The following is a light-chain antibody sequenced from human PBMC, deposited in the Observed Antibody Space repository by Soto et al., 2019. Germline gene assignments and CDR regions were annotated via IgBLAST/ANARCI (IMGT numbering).Light chain of an antibody. Sequence: EIVLTQSPGTLSLSPGSRATLSCRASQSVNSNYLAWYQQKPGQAPRLLMYETSTRATGIPDRFSGSGSGTDFTLTISRLEPEDFAVYCCQQFGTSPLGSFGQGTKV. J-gene: IGKJ1*01. CDR1: QSVNSNY. CDR3: QQFGTSPLGS. V-gene: IGKV3-20*01. CDR2: ETS.